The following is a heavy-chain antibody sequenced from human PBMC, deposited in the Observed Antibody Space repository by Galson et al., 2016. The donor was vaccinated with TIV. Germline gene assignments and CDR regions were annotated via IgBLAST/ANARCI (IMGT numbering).Heavy chain of an antibody. D-gene: IGHD4-17*01. Sequence: QSGAEVKKPGESLKISCKASGYRFTSYWIAWVRQVPGKGLECVGVVNPGGSIIRYSPPFQGQVTISSDKSINTAYLQWISLKASDTATYYCARQYDFGDYRGDAFDIWGQGTMVIVSS. J-gene: IGHJ3*02. V-gene: IGHV5-51*03. CDR1: GYRFTSYW. CDR3: ARQYDFGDYRGDAFDI. CDR2: VNPGGSII.